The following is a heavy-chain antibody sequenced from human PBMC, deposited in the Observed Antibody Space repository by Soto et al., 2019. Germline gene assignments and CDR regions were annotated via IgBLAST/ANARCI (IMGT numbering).Heavy chain of an antibody. Sequence: EVQLVESGGGLVKPGGSLRLSCAASGFTFSSYSMNWVRQAPGKGLEWVSSISSSSSYIYYAESVKGRFTISRDNAKNSLYLQMNSLRAEDTAVYYCARERGEDSTGGYEYYYYMDVWGKGTTVTVSS. CDR1: GFTFSSYS. CDR3: ARERGEDSTGGYEYYYYMDV. J-gene: IGHJ6*03. D-gene: IGHD2-2*01. V-gene: IGHV3-21*01. CDR2: ISSSSSYI.